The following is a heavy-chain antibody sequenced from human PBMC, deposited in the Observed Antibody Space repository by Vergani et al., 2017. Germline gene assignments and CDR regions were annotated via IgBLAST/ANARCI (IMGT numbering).Heavy chain of an antibody. V-gene: IGHV4-59*01. CDR3: AAARETYYYGSGSPYYYGMDV. CDR2: IYYSGST. Sequence: QVQLQESGPGLVKPSETLSLTCTVSGGSISSYYWSWIRQPPGKGLEWIGYIYYSGSTNYNPSLKSRVTISVDTSKNQFSLKLSSVTAADTAVYYCAAARETYYYGSGSPYYYGMDVWGQGTTVTVSS. D-gene: IGHD3-10*01. J-gene: IGHJ6*02. CDR1: GGSISSYY.